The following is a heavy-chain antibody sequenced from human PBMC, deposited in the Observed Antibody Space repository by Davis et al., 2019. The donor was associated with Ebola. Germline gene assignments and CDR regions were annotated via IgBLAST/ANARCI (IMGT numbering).Heavy chain of an antibody. CDR3: ASALWFGEAFDI. V-gene: IGHV1-8*03. CDR2: MNPNSGNT. D-gene: IGHD3-10*01. J-gene: IGHJ3*02. CDR1: GYTFTSYD. Sequence: ASVKVSCKASGYTFTSYDINWVRQATGQGLEWMGWMNPNSGNTGYAQKFQGRVTITRNTSISTAYMELSSLRSEDTAVYYCASALWFGEAFDIWGQGTMVTVSS.